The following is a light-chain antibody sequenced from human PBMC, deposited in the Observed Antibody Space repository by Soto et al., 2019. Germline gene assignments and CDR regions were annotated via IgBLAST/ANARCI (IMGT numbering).Light chain of an antibody. CDR1: AAAVTSDYY. V-gene: IGLV7-43*01. CDR2: GIS. CDR3: LLYFDGAQSGV. Sequence: QTVVTQEPSLTVSPGGTVTLTCASSAAAVTSDYYPNWFQQKPGQAPRALIYGISNKYSWTPARFSGSLLGGKAALTLSGVQPEDEADYFCLLYFDGAQSGVFGGGTKLTVL. J-gene: IGLJ3*02.